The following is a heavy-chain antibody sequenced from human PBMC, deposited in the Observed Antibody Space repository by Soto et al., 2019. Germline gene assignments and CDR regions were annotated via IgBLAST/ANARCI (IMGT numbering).Heavy chain of an antibody. CDR2: FDPEDGET. V-gene: IGHV1-24*01. Sequence: GASVKVSCKVSGYTLTELSMHWVRQAPGKGLEWMGGFDPEDGETIYAQKFQGRVTMTEDTSTDTAYMELSSLRSEDTAVYYCATEPKNDYGDYVVFGWFDPWGQGTLVTVSS. D-gene: IGHD4-17*01. J-gene: IGHJ5*02. CDR3: ATEPKNDYGDYVVFGWFDP. CDR1: GYTLTELS.